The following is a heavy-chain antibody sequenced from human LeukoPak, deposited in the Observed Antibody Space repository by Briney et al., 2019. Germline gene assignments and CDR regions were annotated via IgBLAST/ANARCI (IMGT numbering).Heavy chain of an antibody. D-gene: IGHD4-11*01. V-gene: IGHV1-69*04. Sequence: ASVKVSCKASGGTFSSYAISWVRQAPGQGLEWMGRIIPILGIANYAQKFQGRVTITADKSTSTAYMELSSLRSEDTAVYYCARDLGNYVVRWFDPWGQGTLVTVSS. CDR3: ARDLGNYVVRWFDP. CDR1: GGTFSSYA. CDR2: IIPILGIA. J-gene: IGHJ5*02.